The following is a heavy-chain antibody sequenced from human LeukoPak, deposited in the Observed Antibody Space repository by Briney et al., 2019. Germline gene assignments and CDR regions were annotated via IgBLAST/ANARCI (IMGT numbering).Heavy chain of an antibody. CDR2: ISKTGTTI. CDR3: VAGVALDY. CDR1: GLNFSVYY. V-gene: IGHV3-11*01. Sequence: GGSLRLSCAASGLNFSVYYMTWIRQAPGNGLEAPGNGLEWLSNISKTGTTIYYADSVKGRFTISRDNAKNSLYLHMNSLRADDTAVYYCVAGVALDYWGQGALVTVSS. J-gene: IGHJ4*02. D-gene: IGHD3-3*01.